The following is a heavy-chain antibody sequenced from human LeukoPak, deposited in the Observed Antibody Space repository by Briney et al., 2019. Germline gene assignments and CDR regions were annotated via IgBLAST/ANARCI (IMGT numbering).Heavy chain of an antibody. D-gene: IGHD2-21*02. Sequence: SETLSLTCTVSGTSMINSHYWGWIRQSPGKGLEWIGSIYYSGSTFYNPSLKSRITISVDTSKNHFSLELRSVTAADTAIYYCARNMTAITRLDVFDLWGRGTMVTVSS. V-gene: IGHV4-39*02. CDR3: ARNMTAITRLDVFDL. CDR2: IYYSGST. J-gene: IGHJ3*01. CDR1: GTSMINSHY.